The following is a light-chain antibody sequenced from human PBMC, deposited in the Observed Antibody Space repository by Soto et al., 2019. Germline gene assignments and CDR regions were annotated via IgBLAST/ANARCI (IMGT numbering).Light chain of an antibody. CDR1: QGVPSGC. J-gene: IGKJ4*01. CDR3: QQYGTSFFT. Sequence: EIVLTQSPGTLSLSPGERATISCRASQGVPSGCVAWFQQKSGQAPRLLIYGASTRATGIPDRFSGSGSGTDFTLTISSLEPEDFAVYFCQQYGTSFFTFGGGTKVDIK. V-gene: IGKV3-20*01. CDR2: GAS.